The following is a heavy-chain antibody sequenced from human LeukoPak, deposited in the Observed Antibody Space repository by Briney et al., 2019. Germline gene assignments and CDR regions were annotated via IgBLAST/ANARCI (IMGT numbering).Heavy chain of an antibody. CDR3: ARTFYSSGTGVPIYY. J-gene: IGHJ4*02. CDR1: GFTFSSYG. CDR2: ISYNGSNK. V-gene: IGHV3-30*03. D-gene: IGHD6-19*01. Sequence: GGSLRLSCAASGFTFSSYGMHWVRQAPGKGLEWVAVISYNGSNKYYADSVKGRLTISRDNSKNTLYLQMNSLRAEDTAVYYCARTFYSSGTGVPIYYWGQGTLVTVSS.